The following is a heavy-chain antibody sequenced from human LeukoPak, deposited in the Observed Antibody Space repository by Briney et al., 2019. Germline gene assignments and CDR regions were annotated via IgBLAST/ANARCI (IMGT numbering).Heavy chain of an antibody. CDR3: SRQTVSCHDF. Sequence: GGSLRLSCAASGFSLSDSHMHWVRQAPGKGLEWVGHIRSRRDNYATAYGVSVQGRLTISRDDSNNMAYLQMNSLTADDTAGYYCSRQTVSCHDFWGQGTLVTVSS. CDR1: GFSLSDSH. V-gene: IGHV3-73*01. J-gene: IGHJ4*02. CDR2: IRSRRDNYAT. D-gene: IGHD2-2*01.